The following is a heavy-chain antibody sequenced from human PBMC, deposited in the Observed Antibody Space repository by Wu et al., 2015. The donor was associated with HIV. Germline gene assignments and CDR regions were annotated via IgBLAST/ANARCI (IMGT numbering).Heavy chain of an antibody. CDR1: GYTFTRYA. J-gene: IGHJ6*02. CDR3: AKTNRIVTNGIDFYHYYGMDV. D-gene: IGHD1-1*01. CDR2: ITPLFGRP. Sequence: QVQLVQSGAEVKKPGASVKVSCKASGYTFTRYAINWVRQAPGEGLEWMGRITPLFGRPNYAQRFQGRVTITADESTSTAYMELSSLKSEDTAIYYCAKTNRIVTNGIDFYHYYGMDVWGQGTTVTVS. V-gene: IGHV1-69*18.